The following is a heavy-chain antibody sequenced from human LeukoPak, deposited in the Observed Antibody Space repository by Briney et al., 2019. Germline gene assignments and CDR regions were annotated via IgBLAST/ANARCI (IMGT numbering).Heavy chain of an antibody. CDR2: ISYDGSNK. V-gene: IGHV3-30-3*01. J-gene: IGHJ4*02. Sequence: GGSLRLSCAASGFTFSSYAMHWVRQAPGKGLEWVAVISYDGSNKYYADSVKGRFTISMDNAKNSLFLQMNSLRAEDTAVYYCARDRGTSYFDYWGQGALVTVSS. CDR3: ARDRGTSYFDY. D-gene: IGHD3-10*01. CDR1: GFTFSSYA.